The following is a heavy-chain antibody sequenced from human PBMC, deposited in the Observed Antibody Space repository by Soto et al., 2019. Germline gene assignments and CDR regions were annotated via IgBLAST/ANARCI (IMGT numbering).Heavy chain of an antibody. V-gene: IGHV1-69*13. CDR2: IIPIFGTA. D-gene: IGHD3-16*01. Sequence: GSSVKVSCKASGGTFSSYAISWVRQAPGQGLEWMGGIIPIFGTANYAKKFQGRVTITADESTSTAYMELSRLRSEDTAVYYCASRLNLDAFHFCGQATFVTVS. CDR3: ASRLNLDAFHF. CDR1: GGTFSSYA. J-gene: IGHJ3*01.